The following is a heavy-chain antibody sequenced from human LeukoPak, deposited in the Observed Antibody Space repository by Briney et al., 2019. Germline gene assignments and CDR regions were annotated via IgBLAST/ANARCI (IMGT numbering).Heavy chain of an antibody. Sequence: GGSLRLSCAASGFTFSSYAMSWVRQAPGKGLEWVSAISGSGGSTYYADSVKGRFTTSRDNSKNSLYLQMDSLRAEDMAVYYCAKAAPNSSGWYLGAFDYWGQGTLVTVSS. V-gene: IGHV3-23*01. J-gene: IGHJ4*02. CDR2: ISGSGGST. CDR3: AKAAPNSSGWYLGAFDY. CDR1: GFTFSSYA. D-gene: IGHD6-19*01.